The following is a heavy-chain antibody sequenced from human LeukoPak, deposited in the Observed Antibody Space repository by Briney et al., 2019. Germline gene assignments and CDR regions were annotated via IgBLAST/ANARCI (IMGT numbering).Heavy chain of an antibody. CDR1: GGSISSGGYY. CDR3: ARLRRATTHPIDY. D-gene: IGHD4-17*01. Sequence: PSQTLSLTCTVSGGSISSGGYYWSWIRQHPGKGLEWIGYIYYSGSTYYNPSLKSRVTISVDTSKNQFSLKLSSVTAADTAVYYCARLRRATTHPIDYWGQGTLVTVSS. V-gene: IGHV4-31*03. CDR2: IYYSGST. J-gene: IGHJ4*02.